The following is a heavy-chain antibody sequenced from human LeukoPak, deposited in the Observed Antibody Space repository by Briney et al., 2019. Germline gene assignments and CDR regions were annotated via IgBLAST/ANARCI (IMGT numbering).Heavy chain of an antibody. CDR3: ARDNSYLDV. D-gene: IGHD2/OR15-2a*01. Sequence: ASVKVSCKASGYTFTGYYMHWVRQAPGQGLEWMGWINPNSGGTNYAQKFQGRVTITADKSTSTAYMELSSLRSEDTAVYYCARDNSYLDVWGKGTTVTVSS. V-gene: IGHV1-2*02. J-gene: IGHJ6*04. CDR1: GYTFTGYY. CDR2: INPNSGGT.